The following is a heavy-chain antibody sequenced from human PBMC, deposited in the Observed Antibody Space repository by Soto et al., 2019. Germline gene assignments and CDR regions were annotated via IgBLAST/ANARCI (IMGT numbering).Heavy chain of an antibody. CDR2: VHPSGST. CDR3: ARGKPSGYRFGPRNFFYYGLDV. CDR1: SASLGDHY. J-gene: IGHJ6*02. D-gene: IGHD5-18*01. Sequence: SETLSLTCAVFSASLGDHYWAWIRQSPDKGLEWIGEVHPSGSTDYNPSLKSRLTLFLDTSKNQSSLKVASATAADTAVYFCARGKPSGYRFGPRNFFYYGLDVWGPGTTVTVSS. V-gene: IGHV4-34*01.